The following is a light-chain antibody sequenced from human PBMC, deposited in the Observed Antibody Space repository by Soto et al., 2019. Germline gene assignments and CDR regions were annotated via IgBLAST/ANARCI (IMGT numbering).Light chain of an antibody. CDR1: SSNIGAGYD. Sequence: QSVLTQPPSVSGAPGQRVTISCTGSSSNIGAGYDVHWYQQLPGTAPKLLISVNSNRPSEVPGRFSGSKSGTSASLAITGLQAEDEADYYCQSYDSSLSGRVFRGGTKLTVL. CDR3: QSYDSSLSGRV. CDR2: VNS. J-gene: IGLJ2*01. V-gene: IGLV1-40*01.